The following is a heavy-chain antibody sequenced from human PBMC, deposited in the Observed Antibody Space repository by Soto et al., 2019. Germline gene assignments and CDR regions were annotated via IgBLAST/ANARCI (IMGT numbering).Heavy chain of an antibody. CDR3: ARGYLPGGKTFSSGY. V-gene: IGHV4-34*01. Sequence: PSETLSLTCDVYGGSFSGHYWSWIRQSPGKGLEWIGENTHSGRSSYNPSLKSRVTISVDTSKNQFSLELTSLTAADTAVYYCARGYLPGGKTFSSGYCGQGALVTV. J-gene: IGHJ4*02. CDR2: NTHSGRS. D-gene: IGHD2-15*01. CDR1: GGSFSGHY.